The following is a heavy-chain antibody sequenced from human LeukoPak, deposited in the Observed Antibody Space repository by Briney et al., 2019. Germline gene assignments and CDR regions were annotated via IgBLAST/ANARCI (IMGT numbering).Heavy chain of an antibody. Sequence: GGSLRLSCAASGFSLSSYWMTWVRQAPGKGLEWVARIDQRGSDKHYVDSVKGRFTVSRDNAKNSLFLQMNSLRDEDTAVYYCAELGITMIGGVWGKGTTVTISS. V-gene: IGHV3-7*01. CDR1: GFSLSSYW. CDR2: IDQRGSDK. D-gene: IGHD3-10*02. J-gene: IGHJ6*04. CDR3: AELGITMIGGV.